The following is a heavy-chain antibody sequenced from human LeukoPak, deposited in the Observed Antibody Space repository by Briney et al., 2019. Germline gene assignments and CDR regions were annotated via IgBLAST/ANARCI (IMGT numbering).Heavy chain of an antibody. CDR2: IYHSGST. J-gene: IGHJ4*02. CDR3: ARARRRLEQGGGEYYFDY. V-gene: IGHV4-38-2*02. D-gene: IGHD1/OR15-1a*01. CDR1: GYSISSGYY. Sequence: SETLSLTCTVSGYSISSGYYWGWIRQPPGKGLEWIGSIYHSGSTYYNPSLKSRVTISVDTSKNQFSLKLSSVTAADTAVYYCARARRRLEQGGGEYYFDYWGQGTLVTVSS.